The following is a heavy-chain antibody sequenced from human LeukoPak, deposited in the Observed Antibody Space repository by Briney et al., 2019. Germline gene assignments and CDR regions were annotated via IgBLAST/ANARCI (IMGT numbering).Heavy chain of an antibody. CDR1: GFSVSSNY. V-gene: IGHV3-66*02. CDR3: ATDKLGSGYASDFDY. J-gene: IGHJ4*02. CDR2: IYTGGTT. Sequence: PGGSLRLSCAGSGFSVSSNYMNWVRQAPGKGPEWVSAIYTGGTTYYADSVKGRFTISRDNSKNTLYLEMNSLRAEDTAVYYCATDKLGSGYASDFDYWGQGTLVTVSS. D-gene: IGHD2-15*01.